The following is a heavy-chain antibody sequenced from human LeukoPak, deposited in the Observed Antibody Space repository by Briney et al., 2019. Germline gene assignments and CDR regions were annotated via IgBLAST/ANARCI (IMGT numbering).Heavy chain of an antibody. J-gene: IGHJ6*03. V-gene: IGHV4-38-2*02. D-gene: IGHD1-1*01. CDR3: ARVSWFPGTSYYLMDV. CDR1: GYSISSGYY. Sequence: SETLSLTCTVSGYSISSGYYWGWIRQPPGKGLEWIGSIYHSGSTYYNPSLKSRVTISVDTSKNQFSLKLNSVTAADTAVYYCARVSWFPGTSYYLMDVWGKGTTVTVSS. CDR2: IYHSGST.